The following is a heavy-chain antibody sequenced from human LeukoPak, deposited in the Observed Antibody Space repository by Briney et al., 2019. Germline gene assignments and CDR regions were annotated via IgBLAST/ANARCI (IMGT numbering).Heavy chain of an antibody. J-gene: IGHJ4*02. CDR3: ARVAVRRATFDY. Sequence: GRSLRLSCAASGFTFSSYGMHWVRQAPGKGLEWVAVISYDGSNKYYADSVKGRFTISRDNSKNTLYLQMNSLRAEDTAVYYCARVAVRRATFDYWGQGTLVTVSS. CDR2: ISYDGSNK. CDR1: GFTFSSYG. V-gene: IGHV3-30*03. D-gene: IGHD1-1*01.